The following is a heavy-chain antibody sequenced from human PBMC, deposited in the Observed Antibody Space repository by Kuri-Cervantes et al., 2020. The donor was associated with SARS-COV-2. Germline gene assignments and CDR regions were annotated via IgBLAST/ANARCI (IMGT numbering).Heavy chain of an antibody. CDR3: ARVVATTVRGTNYYYYGMDV. V-gene: IGHV3-74*01. CDR2: INSDGSST. CDR1: GFTFSSYW. D-gene: IGHD5-12*01. Sequence: LSLTCAASGFTFSSYWMHWVRQAPGKGLVWVSRINSDGSSTSYADSVTGRFTISRDNAKNTLYLQMNSLRAEDTAVYYCARVVATTVRGTNYYYYGMDVWGQGTTVTVSS. J-gene: IGHJ6*02.